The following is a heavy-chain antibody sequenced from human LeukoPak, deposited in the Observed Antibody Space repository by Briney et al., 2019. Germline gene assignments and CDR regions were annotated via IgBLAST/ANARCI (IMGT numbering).Heavy chain of an antibody. CDR3: ARVLVYCSSTSCYTGESWFDP. D-gene: IGHD2-2*02. V-gene: IGHV1-2*06. CDR1: GYTFTGYY. Sequence: GASVKVSCKASGYTFTGYYMHWVRQAPGQGLEWMGRINPNSGGTNYAQKLQGRVTMTTDTSTSTAYMELRSLRSDDTAVYYCARVLVYCSSTSCYTGESWFDPWGQGTLVTVSS. CDR2: INPNSGGT. J-gene: IGHJ5*02.